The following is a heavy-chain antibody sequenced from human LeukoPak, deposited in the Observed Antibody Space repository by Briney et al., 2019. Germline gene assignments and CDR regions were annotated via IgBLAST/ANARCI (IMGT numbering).Heavy chain of an antibody. CDR3: AETTVSTFDAFDI. CDR2: IYTSGST. Sequence: SETLPLTCTVSGGSISSYYWSWIRQPAGKGLEWIGRIYTSGSTNYNPSLKSRVTMSVDTSKNQFSLKLSSVTAADTAVYYCAETTVSTFDAFDIWGQGTMVTVSS. J-gene: IGHJ3*02. V-gene: IGHV4-4*07. D-gene: IGHD4-17*01. CDR1: GGSISSYY.